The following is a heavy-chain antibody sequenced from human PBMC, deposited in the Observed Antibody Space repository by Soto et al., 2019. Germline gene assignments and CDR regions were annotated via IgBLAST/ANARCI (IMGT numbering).Heavy chain of an antibody. CDR3: AKDQQSGYSYGYQVTVIDY. V-gene: IGHV3-23*01. Sequence: GGSLRLSCAASGFTFSSYAMSWVRQAPGKGLEWVSAISGSGGSTYYADSVKGRFTISRDNSKNTLYLQMNSLRAEDTAVYYCAKDQQSGYSYGYQVTVIDYWGQGTLVTVSS. J-gene: IGHJ4*02. CDR1: GFTFSSYA. CDR2: ISGSGGST. D-gene: IGHD5-18*01.